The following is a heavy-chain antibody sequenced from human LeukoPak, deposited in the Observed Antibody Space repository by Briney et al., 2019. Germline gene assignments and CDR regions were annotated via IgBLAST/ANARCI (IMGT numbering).Heavy chain of an antibody. CDR2: INPNSGGT. J-gene: IGHJ6*02. CDR1: GYTFTGYY. Sequence: ASVKVSCKASGYTFTGYYMHWVRQAPGQGLEWMGWINPNSGGTNYAQKFQGRVTMTRDTSISTAYMELSRLRSDDTAVYYCARGEVVVPAAMLHYYYGMDVLGQGTTVTVSS. CDR3: ARGEVVVPAAMLHYYYGMDV. D-gene: IGHD2-2*01. V-gene: IGHV1-2*02.